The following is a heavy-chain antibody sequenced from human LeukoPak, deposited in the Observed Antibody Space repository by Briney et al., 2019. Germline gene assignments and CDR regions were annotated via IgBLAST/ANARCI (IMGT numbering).Heavy chain of an antibody. CDR2: FDPEDGET. D-gene: IGHD5-12*01. CDR3: ATSLGANRDAFDI. J-gene: IGHJ3*02. Sequence: ASVKVSCKVSGYALTELSMHWVRQAPGKGLEWMGGFDPEDGETIYAQKFQGRVTMTEDTSTDTAYMELSSLRSEDTAVYYCATSLGANRDAFDIWGQGTMVTVSS. CDR1: GYALTELS. V-gene: IGHV1-24*01.